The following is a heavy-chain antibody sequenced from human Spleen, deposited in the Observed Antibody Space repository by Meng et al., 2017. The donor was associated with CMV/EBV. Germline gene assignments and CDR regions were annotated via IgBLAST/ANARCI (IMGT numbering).Heavy chain of an antibody. CDR3: ARSVNLYYYYGMDV. V-gene: IGHV1-69*05. CDR1: GGSFSSYA. J-gene: IGHJ6*02. Sequence: SVKVSCKASGGSFSSYAISWVRQAPGQGLEWMGGIIPIFGTANYAQKFQGRVTITTDESTSTAYMELSSLRSEDTAVYYCARSVNLYYYYGMDVWGQGTTVTVSS. CDR2: IIPIFGTA.